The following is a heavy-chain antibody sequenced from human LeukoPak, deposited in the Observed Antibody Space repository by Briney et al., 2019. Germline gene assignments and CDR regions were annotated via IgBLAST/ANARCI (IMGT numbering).Heavy chain of an antibody. CDR2: ISADNANT. CDR1: GYTFTSYG. Sequence: SVKVSCKASGYTFTSYGISWVRQAPGQGLEWMGWISADNANTNYAQKLQGRVTMTTDTSTSTAYMELSSLRSDDTAVYYCARDRPLRGLDYWGQGTLVTVSS. CDR3: ARDRPLRGLDY. D-gene: IGHD3-10*01. V-gene: IGHV1-18*01. J-gene: IGHJ4*02.